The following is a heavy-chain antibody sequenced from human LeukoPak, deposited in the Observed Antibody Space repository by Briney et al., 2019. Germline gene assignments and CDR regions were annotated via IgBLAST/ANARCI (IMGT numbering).Heavy chain of an antibody. CDR2: IYPGDSDT. D-gene: IGHD2-8*01. CDR1: GYIFSTYW. CDR3: ARILYPGGVVYFDY. Sequence: GESLQISCKGSGYIFSTYWIVWVRQVPGKGLEWMGIIYPGDSDTRYSPSFQGQVTISADKSISTAYLQWSSLKASDTAMYYCARILYPGGVVYFDYWGQGTLVTVSS. V-gene: IGHV5-51*01. J-gene: IGHJ4*02.